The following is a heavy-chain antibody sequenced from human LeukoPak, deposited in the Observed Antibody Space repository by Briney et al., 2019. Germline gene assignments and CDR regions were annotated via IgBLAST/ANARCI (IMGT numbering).Heavy chain of an antibody. CDR3: ARPGGYCSSTSCPAGAFDI. Sequence: HPGGSLRLSCAASGFTVSSNYMSWVRQAPGKGLEWVSRINSDGSSTSYADSVKGRFTISRDNAKNTLYLQMNSLRAEDTAVYYCARPGGYCSSTSCPAGAFDIWGQGTMVTVSS. D-gene: IGHD2-2*03. V-gene: IGHV3-74*01. CDR1: GFTVSSNY. CDR2: INSDGSST. J-gene: IGHJ3*02.